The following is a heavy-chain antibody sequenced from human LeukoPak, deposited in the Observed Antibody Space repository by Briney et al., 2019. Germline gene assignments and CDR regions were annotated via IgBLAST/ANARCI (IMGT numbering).Heavy chain of an antibody. Sequence: GESLKISCKGSGYSFTSYWIGWVRQMPGKGLEWMGIIYSGDSDTRYSPSFRGQVTISADKSVSTASLQWSSLKASDTAVYYCARQRYSSGWIGGFDYWGQGTPVTVSS. D-gene: IGHD6-19*01. CDR2: IYSGDSDT. CDR1: GYSFTSYW. CDR3: ARQRYSSGWIGGFDY. V-gene: IGHV5-51*01. J-gene: IGHJ4*02.